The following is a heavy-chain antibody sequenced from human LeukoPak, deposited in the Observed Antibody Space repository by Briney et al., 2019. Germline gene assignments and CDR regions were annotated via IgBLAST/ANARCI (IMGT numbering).Heavy chain of an antibody. CDR3: ARDLVPAASGGWFDP. CDR1: GGTFSSYA. CDR2: NIPLFATA. V-gene: IGHV1-69*05. J-gene: IGHJ5*02. D-gene: IGHD2-2*01. Sequence: SVKVSCKASGGTFSSYALSWVRQAPGQGLEWMGGNIPLFATANYAQNFQGRVTLTMDESTNTGYMELSSLRSEDTAVYYCARDLVPAASGGWFDPWGQGTLVTVSS.